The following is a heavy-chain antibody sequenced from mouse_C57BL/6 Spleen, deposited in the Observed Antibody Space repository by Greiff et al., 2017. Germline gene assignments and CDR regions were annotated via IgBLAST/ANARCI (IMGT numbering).Heavy chain of an antibody. V-gene: IGHV1-55*01. CDR1: GYTFTSYW. CDR3: ARATVVAYYAMDY. J-gene: IGHJ4*01. D-gene: IGHD1-1*01. Sequence: QVQLQQPGAELVKPGASVKMSCKASGYTFTSYWITWVKQRPGQGLEWIGDIYPGSGSTNYNEKFKSKATLTVATSSSTAYMQLSSLTSEDSAVYFCARATVVAYYAMDYWGQGTPVTVSA. CDR2: IYPGSGST.